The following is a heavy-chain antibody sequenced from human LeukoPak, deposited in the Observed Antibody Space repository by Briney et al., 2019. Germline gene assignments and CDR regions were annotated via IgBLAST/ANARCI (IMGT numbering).Heavy chain of an antibody. J-gene: IGHJ4*02. CDR2: TYCRSKWYN. V-gene: IGHV6-1*01. CDR3: ARDQDWNDRGGLDY. Sequence: SQTLSLTCAISGDSISSNSAAWNWISQSPSRGLEWLGRTYCRSKWYNDYAVSVKSRITINPDTSKNQFSLQLNSVTPEDTAVYYCARDQDWNDRGGLDYWGQGTLVIVSS. D-gene: IGHD1-1*01. CDR1: GDSISSNSAA.